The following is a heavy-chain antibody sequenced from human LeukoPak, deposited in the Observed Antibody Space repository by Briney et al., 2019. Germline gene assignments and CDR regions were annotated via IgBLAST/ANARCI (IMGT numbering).Heavy chain of an antibody. D-gene: IGHD3-22*01. Sequence: PSETLSLTCTVSGGSISSYYWSWIRQPTGKGLEWIGYIYYSGSTNYNPSLKSRVTVSVDTSKNQFSLKLSSVTAADTAVYYCARDTTPKYYYDSSGYYSFGAFDIWGQGTMVTVSS. J-gene: IGHJ3*02. CDR3: ARDTTPKYYYDSSGYYSFGAFDI. CDR1: GGSISSYY. V-gene: IGHV4-59*01. CDR2: IYYSGST.